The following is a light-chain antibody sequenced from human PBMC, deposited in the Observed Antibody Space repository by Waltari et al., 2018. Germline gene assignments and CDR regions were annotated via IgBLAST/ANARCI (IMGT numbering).Light chain of an antibody. J-gene: IGKJ4*01. CDR3: QQRHNWPLT. CDR1: QSVRSY. V-gene: IGKV3-11*01. CDR2: DTS. Sequence: EIVMTQSPATLSVSVGERATLSCRASQSVRSYLAWYQQKPGQAPRLLIYDTSNRASGIPARFSGSGSGTDFSLSISSLEPEDFAVYYCQQRHNWPLTFGGGTKVEIK.